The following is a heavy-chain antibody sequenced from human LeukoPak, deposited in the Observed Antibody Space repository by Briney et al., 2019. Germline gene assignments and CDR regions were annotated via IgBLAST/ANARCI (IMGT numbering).Heavy chain of an antibody. Sequence: SETLSLTCSVSGGPISTHYWNWIRQAPGKGLEWIGYVYFTGTTNYNPNLTSRLTISVDTSKKRFSLNLTSVTAADTAVYYCARGLRYSSGWYDYYMDVWGKGTTVTVSS. D-gene: IGHD6-19*01. J-gene: IGHJ6*03. CDR2: VYFTGTT. V-gene: IGHV4-59*11. CDR1: GGPISTHY. CDR3: ARGLRYSSGWYDYYMDV.